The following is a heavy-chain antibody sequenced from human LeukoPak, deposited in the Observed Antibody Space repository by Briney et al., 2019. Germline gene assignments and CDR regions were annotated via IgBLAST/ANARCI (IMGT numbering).Heavy chain of an antibody. CDR2: ISGSGGST. J-gene: IGHJ6*02. CDR3: ARHRAAGGSYYYGMDV. V-gene: IGHV3-23*01. CDR1: GFTFSSYA. D-gene: IGHD3-10*01. Sequence: PGGSLRLSCAASGFTFSSYAMSWVRQAPGKGLEWVSAISGSGGSTYYADSVKGRFTISRDNSKNTLCLQMNSLRAEDTAVYYCARHRAAGGSYYYGMDVWGQGTTVTVSS.